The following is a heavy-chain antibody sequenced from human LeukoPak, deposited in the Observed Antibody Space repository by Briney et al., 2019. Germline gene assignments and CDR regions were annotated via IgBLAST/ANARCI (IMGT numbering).Heavy chain of an antibody. CDR2: ISGSGGST. V-gene: IGHV3-23*01. D-gene: IGHD3-3*01. CDR3: ARESGGTYYDFWSGYYMSGYFDY. J-gene: IGHJ4*02. CDR1: GFTFSSYA. Sequence: GGSLRLSCAASGFTFSSYAMSWVRQAPGKGLEWVSAISGSGGSTYYADSVKGRFTISRDNAKNTLYLQMNSLRAEDTAVYYCARESGGTYYDFWSGYYMSGYFDYWGQGTLVTVSS.